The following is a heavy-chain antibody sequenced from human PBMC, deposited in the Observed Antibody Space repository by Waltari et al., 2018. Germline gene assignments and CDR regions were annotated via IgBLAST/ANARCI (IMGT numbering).Heavy chain of an antibody. CDR2: IKEDGSEK. CDR3: ATQNWSNFEY. J-gene: IGHJ4*02. V-gene: IGHV3-7*01. D-gene: IGHD3-3*01. Sequence: EVQLVESGGGLVQPGGSLRLSCAASEFTFAYYWVTWVRQAPGKGLEWVANIKEDGSEKYYVDSVKGRFTISRDNAKNSLYLQMSSLRVEDTAVYYCATQNWSNFEYWGQGTLVTVSS. CDR1: EFTFAYYW.